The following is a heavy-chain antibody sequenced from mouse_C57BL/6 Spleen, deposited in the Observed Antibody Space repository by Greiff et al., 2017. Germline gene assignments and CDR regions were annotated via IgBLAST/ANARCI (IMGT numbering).Heavy chain of an antibody. J-gene: IGHJ1*03. Sequence: EVQLQQSGPELVKPGASVKISCKASGYTFTDYYMNWVKQSHGKSLEWIGDINPNNGGTSYNQKFKGKATLTVDKSSSTAYMELRSLTSEDSAVYYCASSYSNGNFDVWGTGTTVTVSS. CDR1: GYTFTDYY. D-gene: IGHD2-5*01. V-gene: IGHV1-26*01. CDR2: INPNNGGT. CDR3: ASSYSNGNFDV.